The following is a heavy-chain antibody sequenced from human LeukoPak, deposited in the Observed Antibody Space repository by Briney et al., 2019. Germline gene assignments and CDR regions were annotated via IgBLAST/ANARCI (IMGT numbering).Heavy chain of an antibody. J-gene: IGHJ4*02. CDR3: ARGSSGWYYFDY. CDR1: GGSVASTGCY. Sequence: SETLSLTCTVSGGSVASTGCYGGWVRQSPGKGLEWIGYIYYSGSTNYNPSLKSRVTISVDTSKNQFSLKLSSVTAADTAVYYCARGSSGWYYFDYWGQGPLVTVSS. CDR2: IYYSGST. D-gene: IGHD6-19*01. V-gene: IGHV4-61*08.